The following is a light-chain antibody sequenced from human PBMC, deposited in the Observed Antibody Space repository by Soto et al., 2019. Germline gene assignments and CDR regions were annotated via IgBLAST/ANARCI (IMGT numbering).Light chain of an antibody. CDR2: GAS. Sequence: EIVMTQSPATLSVSPGERATLSCRASQSVGSNLAWYQQKPGQAPSLLISGASTRATGIPARFSGSGSGTEFSLTFCSLQSEDFAVYFCQQYIDWPETFGQGTNVEIK. CDR3: QQYIDWPET. CDR1: QSVGSN. V-gene: IGKV3D-15*01. J-gene: IGKJ2*01.